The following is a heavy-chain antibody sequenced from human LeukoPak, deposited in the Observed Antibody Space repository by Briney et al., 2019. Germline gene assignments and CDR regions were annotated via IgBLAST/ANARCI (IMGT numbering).Heavy chain of an antibody. CDR3: AREGVGAAFDY. D-gene: IGHD1-26*01. CDR1: GFTFSSYS. CDR2: ISSSGSTI. J-gene: IGHJ4*02. Sequence: GGSLRLSCAASGFTFSSYSMNWVRQAPGKGLEWVSYISSSGSTIYYADSVKGRFTISRDNAKNSLYLQMNSLRAEDTAVYYCAREGVGAAFDYWGQGTLVTVSS. V-gene: IGHV3-48*04.